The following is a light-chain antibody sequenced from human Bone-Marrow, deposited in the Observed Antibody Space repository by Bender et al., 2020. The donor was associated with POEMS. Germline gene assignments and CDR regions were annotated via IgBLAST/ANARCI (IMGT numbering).Light chain of an antibody. J-gene: IGLJ1*01. CDR1: NLGSKS. CDR2: DSI. V-gene: IGLV3-21*02. CDR3: QVRNGTSDHYHV. Sequence: SYVLTQPPSVSVAPGQTARITCGGNNLGSKSVHWYQQRPGQAPVLVVFDSIDRPSGISERFSGSNSGNTATLTISRVEAGDEGDYYCQVRNGTSDHYHVFGTGTKVTVL.